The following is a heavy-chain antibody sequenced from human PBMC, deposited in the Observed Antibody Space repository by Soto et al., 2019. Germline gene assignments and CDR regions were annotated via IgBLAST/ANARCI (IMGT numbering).Heavy chain of an antibody. CDR2: ISGSGGST. J-gene: IGHJ6*02. CDR1: GFTFSSYA. V-gene: IGHV3-23*01. D-gene: IGHD3-22*01. Sequence: GGSLRLSCAASGFTFSSYAMSWVRQAPGKGLEWVSAISGSGGSTYYADSVKGRFTISRDNSKNTLYLQMNSLRAEDTAVYYFAKATYYYDSSGYTYYYYGMDVWGQGTTVTVSS. CDR3: AKATYYYDSSGYTYYYYGMDV.